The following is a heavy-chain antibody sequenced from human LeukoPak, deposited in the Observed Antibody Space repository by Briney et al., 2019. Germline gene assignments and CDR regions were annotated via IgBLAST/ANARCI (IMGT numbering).Heavy chain of an antibody. V-gene: IGHV7-4-1*02. CDR1: GYTFTSYA. CDR3: ARGLSPWIVVVATDENWFDP. Sequence: ASVKVSCKASGYTFTSYAMNWVRQAPGQGLEWMGWINTNTGNPTYAQGLTGRFVFSLDTSVSTAYLQISSLKAEDTAVYYCARGLSPWIVVVATDENWFDPWGQGTLVTVSS. D-gene: IGHD2-15*01. CDR2: INTNTGNP. J-gene: IGHJ5*02.